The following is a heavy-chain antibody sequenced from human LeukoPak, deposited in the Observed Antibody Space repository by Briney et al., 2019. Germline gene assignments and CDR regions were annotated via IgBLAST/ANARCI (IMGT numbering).Heavy chain of an antibody. Sequence: GRSLRLSCAASGFTFSSYAMHWVRQAPGKGLEWVAVISYGGSNKYYADSVKGRFTISRDNSKNTLYLQMNSLRAEDTAVYYCARDSRGRPRGVILNYYGMDVWGKGTTVTVSS. J-gene: IGHJ6*04. CDR1: GFTFSSYA. CDR2: ISYGGSNK. D-gene: IGHD3-10*01. CDR3: ARDSRGRPRGVILNYYGMDV. V-gene: IGHV3-30*04.